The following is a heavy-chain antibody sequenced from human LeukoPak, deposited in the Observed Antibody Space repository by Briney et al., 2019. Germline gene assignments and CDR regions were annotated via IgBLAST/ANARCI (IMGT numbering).Heavy chain of an antibody. Sequence: GASVKVPCKASGYTFTSYGISWVRQAPGQGLEWMGWISSYNGNTNYAQKLQGRVTMTTDTSTSTAYMELRSLRSDDTAVYYCATGGSYSSSSYFDYWGQGTLVTVSS. CDR1: GYTFTSYG. D-gene: IGHD6-6*01. CDR3: ATGGSYSSSSYFDY. V-gene: IGHV1-18*01. CDR2: ISSYNGNT. J-gene: IGHJ4*02.